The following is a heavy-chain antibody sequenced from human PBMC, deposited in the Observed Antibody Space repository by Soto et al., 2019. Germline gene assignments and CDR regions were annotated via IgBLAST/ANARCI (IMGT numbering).Heavy chain of an antibody. V-gene: IGHV1-69*06. J-gene: IGHJ6*02. CDR1: GATVSVYG. Sequence: QVRLAQSGAEVRSPGSSVRVSCKASGATVSVYGITWVRKAPRQGLEWVGAIVPMYRKTNYAQKFQGRVTIIADKSPDTVYLELSRLRSDDTAIYFCARVVQLGSNYAMDVWGQGTTVVVSS. CDR2: IVPMYRKT. CDR3: ARVVQLGSNYAMDV. D-gene: IGHD1-1*01.